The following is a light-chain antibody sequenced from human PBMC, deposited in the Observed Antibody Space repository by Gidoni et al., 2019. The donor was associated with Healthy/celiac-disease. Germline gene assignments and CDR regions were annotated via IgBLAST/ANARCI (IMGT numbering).Light chain of an antibody. CDR1: QSISSY. J-gene: IGKJ2*01. CDR2: AAS. CDR3: QQSYSTRYT. Sequence: DIQMTQSPSSLSASVEDRVTITCRASQSISSYLNWYQQKPGKAPKLLIYAASSLQSGVPSRFSGSGSGTDFTLTISSLQPEDFATYYCQQSYSTRYTFXQXTKLEIK. V-gene: IGKV1-39*01.